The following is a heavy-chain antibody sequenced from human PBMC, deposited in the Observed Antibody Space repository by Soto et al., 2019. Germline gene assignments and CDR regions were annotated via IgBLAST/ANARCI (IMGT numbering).Heavy chain of an antibody. CDR3: ASERSAQYFDF. Sequence: QVQLVQSGTVVQRRGSSVKVSCQASGGTFSSHGMAWVRQAPGQGLEWMGGIIPTFGTPTYAPKFQGRVTITADKSTNTAYMELSSLSSEDTGVYYCASERSAQYFDFWGQGTLITVSS. CDR2: IIPTFGTP. D-gene: IGHD1-26*01. CDR1: GGTFSSHG. V-gene: IGHV1-69*06. J-gene: IGHJ4*02.